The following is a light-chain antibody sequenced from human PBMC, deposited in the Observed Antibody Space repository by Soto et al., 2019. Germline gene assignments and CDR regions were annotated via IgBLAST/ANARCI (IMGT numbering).Light chain of an antibody. CDR2: DVS. CDR3: SSFTTSNPYV. J-gene: IGLJ1*01. V-gene: IGLV2-18*02. CDR1: SSDVGSNNR. Sequence: QSALTQPPSVSGSPGQSIAISCTGTSSDVGSNNRVSWYQQPPGTAPKLIIYDVSNRPSGIPDRFSGSRSANTASLTISGLQAEDEAHYSCSSFTTSNPYVFGTGTKLTVL.